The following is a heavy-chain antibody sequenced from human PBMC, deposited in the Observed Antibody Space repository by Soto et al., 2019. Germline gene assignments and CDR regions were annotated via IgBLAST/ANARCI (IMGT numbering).Heavy chain of an antibody. D-gene: IGHD5-12*01. CDR2: IISIFGTP. J-gene: IGHJ4*02. Sequence: QVQLVQSGAEVKKPGSSVKVSCKASGGTFNSYVFNWVRQAPGQGLEWMGGIISIFGTPNYGQKFQGRVTITADESTTTGFMELNILTSEDTAIYYCARDLGSGYDPGDYWGQVTLVTVSS. CDR1: GGTFNSYV. CDR3: ARDLGSGYDPGDY. V-gene: IGHV1-69*12.